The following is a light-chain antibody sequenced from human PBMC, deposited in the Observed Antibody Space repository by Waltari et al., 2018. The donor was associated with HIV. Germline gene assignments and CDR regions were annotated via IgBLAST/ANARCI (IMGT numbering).Light chain of an antibody. CDR3: QHYGSSPPPT. CDR2: GAS. J-gene: IGKJ5*01. CDR1: QSVASNY. V-gene: IGKV3-20*01. Sequence: EIVLTQSPGTLSLSPGERATLSCRASQSVASNYIAWYQQRPGQAPRFIIYGASSRATGIPDRFTGSASGADFTLTISRLEPEDFGMYYCQHYGSSPPPTFGQGTRLEIK.